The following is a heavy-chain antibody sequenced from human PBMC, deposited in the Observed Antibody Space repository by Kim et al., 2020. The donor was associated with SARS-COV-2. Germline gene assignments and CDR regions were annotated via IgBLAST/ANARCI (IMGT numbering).Heavy chain of an antibody. V-gene: IGHV3-23*01. J-gene: IGHJ6*02. CDR3: AGVVVPAAIFDYYGMDV. Sequence: GGSLRLSCAASGFTFSSYAMSWVRQAPGKGLEWVSAISGSGGSTYYADSVKGRFTISRDNSKNTLYLQMNSLRAEDTAVYYCAGVVVPAAIFDYYGMDVWGQGTTVTVSS. D-gene: IGHD2-2*01. CDR2: ISGSGGST. CDR1: GFTFSSYA.